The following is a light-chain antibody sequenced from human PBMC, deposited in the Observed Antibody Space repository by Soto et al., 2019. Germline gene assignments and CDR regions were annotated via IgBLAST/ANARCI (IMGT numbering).Light chain of an antibody. CDR2: GAT. Sequence: EFGMTQSPATLSVSPGERATLSCRASQTVRDILGWYQQKPGQPPRLLTYGATTRTTGIPARFSGIGSGTEFTLTISSLQSEDFAVYYCQQYNNCPLTFGGGTKVELK. CDR3: QQYNNCPLT. CDR1: QTVRDI. V-gene: IGKV3-15*01. J-gene: IGKJ4*02.